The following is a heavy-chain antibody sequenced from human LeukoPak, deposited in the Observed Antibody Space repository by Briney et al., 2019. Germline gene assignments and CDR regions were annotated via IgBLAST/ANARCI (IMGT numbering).Heavy chain of an antibody. CDR1: GFTFSSYA. Sequence: GGSLRLSCAASGFTFSSYAMSWVRQAPGKGLEWVSSISSSSSYIYYADSVKGRFTISRDNAKNSLYLQMNSLRAEDTAVYYCARDPGPFDPWGQGTLVTVSS. CDR3: ARDPGPFDP. J-gene: IGHJ5*02. CDR2: ISSSSSYI. V-gene: IGHV3-21*01.